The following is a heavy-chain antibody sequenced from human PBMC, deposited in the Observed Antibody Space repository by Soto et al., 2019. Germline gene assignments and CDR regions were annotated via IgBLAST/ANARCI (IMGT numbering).Heavy chain of an antibody. J-gene: IGHJ6*02. CDR1: GGSFSCYC. D-gene: IGHD6-6*01. CDR2: INHSGST. CDR3: ARAVRYSSSAYYYYGMDV. V-gene: IGHV4-34*01. Sequence: PSETRSLTWAVYGGSFSCYCWSWSRQPPGKGLEWIGEINHSGSTNYNPSLKSRVTISVDTSKNQFSLKLSSVTAADTAVYYCARAVRYSSSAYYYYGMDVWGQGTTVTVSS.